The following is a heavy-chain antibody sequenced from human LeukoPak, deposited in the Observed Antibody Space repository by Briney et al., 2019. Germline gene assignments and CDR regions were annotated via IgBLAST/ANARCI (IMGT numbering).Heavy chain of an antibody. J-gene: IGHJ4*02. V-gene: IGHV3-30*02. D-gene: IGHD3-10*01. CDR1: GFTFSSYG. CDR2: IWYDGSNK. Sequence: GSLRLSCAASGFTFSSYGMHWVRQAPGKGLEWVAVIWYDGSNKYYADSVKGRFTISRDNSKNTLYLQMNSLRAEDTAVYYCAKAGVITMVRGAVDYWGQGTLVTVSS. CDR3: AKAGVITMVRGAVDY.